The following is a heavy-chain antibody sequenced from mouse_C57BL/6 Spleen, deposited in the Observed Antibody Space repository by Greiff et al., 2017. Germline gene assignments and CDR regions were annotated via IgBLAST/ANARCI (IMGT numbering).Heavy chain of an antibody. CDR2: IWSDGST. Sequence: QVQLQQSGPGLVAPSQSLSITCTVSGFSLTSYGVHWVRQPPGKGLEWLVVIWSDGSTTYNSARKSRLSISKDNSKSQVFLKMNSLQTDDTAMYYCARQTAQATDAMDYWGQGTSVTVSS. J-gene: IGHJ4*01. CDR1: GFSLTSYG. D-gene: IGHD3-2*02. V-gene: IGHV2-6-1*01. CDR3: ARQTAQATDAMDY.